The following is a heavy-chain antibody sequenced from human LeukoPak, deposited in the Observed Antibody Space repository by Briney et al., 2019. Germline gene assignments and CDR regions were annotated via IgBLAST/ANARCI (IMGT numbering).Heavy chain of an antibody. CDR2: ISGSSDDT. Sequence: GGSLRLSCTASGFTFSSYAMSWVRQAPGEGLEWVSAISGSSDDTSYADSVKGRFTISRDNSKNTLFVQMNSLRAEDTAVYYCARRGGDGNPHDYWGQGTLVSVSS. CDR1: GFTFSSYA. V-gene: IGHV3-23*01. D-gene: IGHD3-16*01. CDR3: ARRGGDGNPHDY. J-gene: IGHJ4*02.